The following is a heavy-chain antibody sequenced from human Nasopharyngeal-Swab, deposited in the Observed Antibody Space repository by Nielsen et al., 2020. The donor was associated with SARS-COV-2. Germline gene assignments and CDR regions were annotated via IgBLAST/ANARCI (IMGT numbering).Heavy chain of an antibody. CDR3: ESRGITMVRGVSGMDV. V-gene: IGHV4-34*01. D-gene: IGHD3-10*01. Sequence: GSLTLSCAVYGGSFSGYYWSWIRQPPGKGLEWIGEINHSGSTNYNPSLKSRVTISVDTSKNQFSLKLSSVTAADTAVYYCESRGITMVRGVSGMDVWGQGIMVTVSS. J-gene: IGHJ6*02. CDR2: INHSGST. CDR1: GGSFSGYY.